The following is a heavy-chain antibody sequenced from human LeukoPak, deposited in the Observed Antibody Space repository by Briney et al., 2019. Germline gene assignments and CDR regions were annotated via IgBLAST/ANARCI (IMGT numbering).Heavy chain of an antibody. D-gene: IGHD5-18*01. CDR1: GFTFSSYW. Sequence: GGSLRLSCAASGFTFSSYWMHWVRQAPGKGLVWVSRINNDGSSTSYADSVKGRFTISRDNAKNTLYVQMNSLRAEDTAVYYCARGARGYSYGYLDYWGQGTLVTVSS. CDR3: ARGARGYSYGYLDY. J-gene: IGHJ4*02. CDR2: INNDGSST. V-gene: IGHV3-74*01.